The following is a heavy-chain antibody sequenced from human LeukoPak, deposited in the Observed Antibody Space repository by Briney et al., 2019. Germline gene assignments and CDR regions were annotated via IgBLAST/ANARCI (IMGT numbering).Heavy chain of an antibody. Sequence: GGSLRLSCAASGFTFSSYSMNWVRQAPGKGLEWVSSISSSSSYIYCADSVKGRFTISRDNAKNSLYLQMNSLRAEDTAVYYCARDGEAYYFDYWGQGTLVTVSS. CDR1: GFTFSSYS. CDR2: ISSSSSYI. V-gene: IGHV3-21*01. J-gene: IGHJ4*02. CDR3: ARDGEAYYFDY. D-gene: IGHD2-21*01.